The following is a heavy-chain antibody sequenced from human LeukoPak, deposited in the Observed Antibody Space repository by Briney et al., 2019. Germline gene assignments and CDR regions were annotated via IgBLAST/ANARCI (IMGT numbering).Heavy chain of an antibody. CDR3: ARDRVTFGGVIVIDLLDAFDI. V-gene: IGHV3-30-3*01. D-gene: IGHD3-16*02. CDR2: ISYDGSNK. CDR1: GFTFSSYA. J-gene: IGHJ3*02. Sequence: GGSLRPSCAASGFTFSSYAMHWVRQAPGKGLEWVAVISYDGSNKYYADSVKGRFTISRDNSKNTLYLQMNSLRAEDTAVYYCARDRVTFGGVIVIDLLDAFDIWGQGTMVTVPS.